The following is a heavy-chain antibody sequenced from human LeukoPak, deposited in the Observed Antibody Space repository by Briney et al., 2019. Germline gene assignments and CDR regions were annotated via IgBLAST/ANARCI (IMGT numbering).Heavy chain of an antibody. CDR3: ARENSSGGYSYGPYYYYGMDV. J-gene: IGHJ6*02. Sequence: SETLSLTCAVYGGSFSGYYWSWIRQPPGKGLEWIGEINHSGSTYYNPSLKSRVTISVDTSKNQFSLKLSSVTAADTAVYYCARENSSGGYSYGPYYYYGMDVWGQGTTVTVSS. CDR2: INHSGST. V-gene: IGHV4-34*01. CDR1: GGSFSGYY. D-gene: IGHD5-18*01.